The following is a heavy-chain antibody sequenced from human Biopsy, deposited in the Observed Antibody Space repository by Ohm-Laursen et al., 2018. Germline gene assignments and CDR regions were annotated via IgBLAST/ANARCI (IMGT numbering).Heavy chain of an antibody. CDR1: GGTVSSYG. Sequence: GASVKVSCKVSGGTVSSYGISWVRQAPGQGIEWMGGIIPIFGIANYAQELQGRVTITADESTSTAYMELSSLRSEDTAVYYCARHLLGGGAYYDYWGQGTLVTVSS. CDR2: IIPIFGIA. V-gene: IGHV1-69*13. D-gene: IGHD2-15*01. J-gene: IGHJ4*02. CDR3: ARHLLGGGAYYDY.